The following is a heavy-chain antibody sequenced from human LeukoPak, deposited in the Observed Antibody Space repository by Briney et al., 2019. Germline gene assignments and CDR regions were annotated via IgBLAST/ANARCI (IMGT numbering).Heavy chain of an antibody. D-gene: IGHD2-15*01. J-gene: IGHJ4*02. Sequence: GGSLRLSCAASGFTFSQYYMSWVRQNPQERLEWVANIKHDGSAKYYVDSVKGRFTISRDNAKNSLSLQMNSLRAEDTGVYYCGRDSDAADYRGQGIVVSVSS. CDR3: GRDSDAADY. CDR2: IKHDGSAK. V-gene: IGHV3-7*01. CDR1: GFTFSQYY.